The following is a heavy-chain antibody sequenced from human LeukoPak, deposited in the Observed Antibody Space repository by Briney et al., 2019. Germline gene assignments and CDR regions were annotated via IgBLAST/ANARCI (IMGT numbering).Heavy chain of an antibody. V-gene: IGHV3-23*01. CDR1: GFTFSSYW. J-gene: IGHJ4*02. CDR2: ISHSGVST. Sequence: PGGSLRLSCAASGFTFSSYWMSWVRQAPGKGLEWVSAISHSGVSTYYADSVKGRFTISRDNSKNTLYLQMNSLRPDDTAKYYCAKTLLPREVRGVFYFDNWGQGTLVTVSS. CDR3: AKTLLPREVRGVFYFDN. D-gene: IGHD3-10*01.